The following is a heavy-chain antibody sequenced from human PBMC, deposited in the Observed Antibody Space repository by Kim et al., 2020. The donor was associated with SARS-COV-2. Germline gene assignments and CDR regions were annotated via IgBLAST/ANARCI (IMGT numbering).Heavy chain of an antibody. Sequence: AQKFQGRVTITPDESTSTAYMELSSLRSEDTAVYYCAMIYGSGSYYGSYWGQGTLVTVSS. CDR3: AMIYGSGSYYGSY. J-gene: IGHJ4*02. V-gene: IGHV1-69*01. D-gene: IGHD3-10*01.